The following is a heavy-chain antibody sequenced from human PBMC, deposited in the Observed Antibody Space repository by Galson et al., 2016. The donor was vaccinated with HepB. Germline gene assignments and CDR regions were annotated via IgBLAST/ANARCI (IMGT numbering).Heavy chain of an antibody. CDR3: ARSTTYYGMDV. J-gene: IGHJ6*02. CDR2: IYSSGST. V-gene: IGHV4-39*01. Sequence: SETLSLTCVVSGGSISAANFYWGWIRQPPGKGLEWIGHIYSSGSTHHNPSLNSRVTIPVDTSKSEVSLKVSSVTAADSAVYYCARSTTYYGMDVWGQGTTVTVSS. D-gene: IGHD2/OR15-2a*01. CDR1: GGSISAANFY.